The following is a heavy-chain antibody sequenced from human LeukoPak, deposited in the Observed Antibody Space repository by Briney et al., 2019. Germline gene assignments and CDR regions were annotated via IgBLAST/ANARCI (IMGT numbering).Heavy chain of an antibody. CDR1: GYTFIGYY. CDR3: ARGGLSFSPSWGSYRPKFDP. J-gene: IGHJ5*02. CDR2: INPNSGGT. Sequence: ASVKVSCKASGYTFIGYYMHWVRQAPGQGLEWMGWINPNSGGTNYAQKFLGRVTMTRDMSISTAYMVLSGLRSDDTAVYYCARGGLSFSPSWGSYRPKFDPWGQGTLVTVSS. D-gene: IGHD3-16*02. V-gene: IGHV1-2*02.